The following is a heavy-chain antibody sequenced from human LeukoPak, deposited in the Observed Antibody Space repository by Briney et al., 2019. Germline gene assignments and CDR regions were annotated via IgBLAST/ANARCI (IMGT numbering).Heavy chain of an antibody. V-gene: IGHV3-23*01. CDR1: GFAFSNYG. CDR2: ISAGGSST. Sequence: PGGSLRLSCTASGFAFSNYGMNWVRQTPGKGLEWVSAISAGGSSTHYADSVKGRFTISRDNSKNTLYLQMDGLRVEDTAVYYCAKVRAPSGWFNSDYWGQGTLVTVSS. J-gene: IGHJ4*02. D-gene: IGHD6-19*01. CDR3: AKVRAPSGWFNSDY.